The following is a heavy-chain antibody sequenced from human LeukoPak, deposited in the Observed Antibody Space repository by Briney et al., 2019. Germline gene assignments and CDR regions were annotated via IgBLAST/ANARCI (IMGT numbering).Heavy chain of an antibody. D-gene: IGHD3-22*01. CDR1: GGSISSGDYY. Sequence: SQILSLTCTVSGGSISSGDYYWSWIRQPPGKGLEWIAYMYYSGSTYYNPSLKSRVTMSADTSKNQLSLKLSSVTAADTAVYYCARPYYYDSRIDPWGQGILVTVSS. CDR2: MYYSGST. V-gene: IGHV4-30-4*01. CDR3: ARPYYYDSRIDP. J-gene: IGHJ5*02.